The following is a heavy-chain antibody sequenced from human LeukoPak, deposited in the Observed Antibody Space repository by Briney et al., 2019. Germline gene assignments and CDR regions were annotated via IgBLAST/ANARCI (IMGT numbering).Heavy chain of an antibody. D-gene: IGHD3-22*01. CDR2: IYYSGST. CDR3: ARVSRQRSSGYHFDY. J-gene: IGHJ4*02. V-gene: IGHV4-61*08. Sequence: SETLSLTCAVSGGSISSGGYSWSWIRQPPGKGLEWIGYIYYSGSTNYNPSLKSRVTISVDTSKNQFSLKLSSVTAADTAVYYCARVSRQRSSGYHFDYWGQGTLVTVSS. CDR1: GGSISSGGYS.